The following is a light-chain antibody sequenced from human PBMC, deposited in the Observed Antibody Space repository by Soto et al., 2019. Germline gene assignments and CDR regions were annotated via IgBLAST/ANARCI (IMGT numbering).Light chain of an antibody. CDR2: GAS. Sequence: IVLTRSASTLFSSPGERATPSCRASQSVSSNYLACYQQKPAQAPRRLIYGASTRATGIPARFSCSWAGTEVILTSSSLPALQFAAYFCLQENILPPIAIGQGTRLEIK. V-gene: IGKV3-15*01. J-gene: IGKJ5*01. CDR1: QSVSSN. CDR3: LQENILPPIA.